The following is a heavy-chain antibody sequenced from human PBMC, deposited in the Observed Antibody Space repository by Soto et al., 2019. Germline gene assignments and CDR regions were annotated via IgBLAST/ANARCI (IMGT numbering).Heavy chain of an antibody. Sequence: PSQTLSLTCAISGDSVSSDTAAWIWIRQSPSRGLEWLGRTYYKSEWNNDYALSVKSRITISPDTSQNQFSLDLDSVTPEDTAVYYCVGVTFLRARGVLGQGTPGTVSS. V-gene: IGHV6-1*01. D-gene: IGHD3-10*01. J-gene: IGHJ6*02. CDR2: TYYKSEWNN. CDR3: VGVTFLRARGV. CDR1: GDSVSSDTAA.